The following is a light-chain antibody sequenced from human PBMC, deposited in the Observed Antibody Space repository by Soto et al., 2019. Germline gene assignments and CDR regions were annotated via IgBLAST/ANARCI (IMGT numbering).Light chain of an antibody. Sequence: EIALTQSPATLSLSPGERATLSCRASQSVSSYLAWYQQKPGRAPRLLIYDASNRATGIPARFSGSGSGTDFTLTISSLEPEDFAVYYCQQRSNWPITFGPGTKVDIK. V-gene: IGKV3-11*01. CDR2: DAS. J-gene: IGKJ3*01. CDR3: QQRSNWPIT. CDR1: QSVSSY.